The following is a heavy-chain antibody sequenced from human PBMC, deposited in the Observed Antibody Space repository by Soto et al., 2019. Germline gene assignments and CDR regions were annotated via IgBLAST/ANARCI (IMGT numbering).Heavy chain of an antibody. J-gene: IGHJ6*02. CDR2: IYYSGST. CDR3: AREGHDFWSGLPDGMDV. Sequence: PSETLSLTCTVSGGSISSYYWSWIRQPPGKGLEWIGYIYYSGSTNYNPSLKSRVTISVDTSKNQFSLKLSSVTAADTAVYYCAREGHDFWSGLPDGMDVWGQGTTVTVSS. V-gene: IGHV4-59*01. D-gene: IGHD3-3*01. CDR1: GGSISSYY.